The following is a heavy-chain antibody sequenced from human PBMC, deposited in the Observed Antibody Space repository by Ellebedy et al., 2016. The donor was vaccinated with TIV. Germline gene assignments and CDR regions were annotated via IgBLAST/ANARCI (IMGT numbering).Heavy chain of an antibody. CDR3: ARARSSGWLHTPDY. CDR1: GGSFSGYY. Sequence: MPSETLSLTCAVYGGSFSGYYWSWIRQPPGKGLEWIGEINHSGSPNYNPSLKSRGTISVDPSKNQFSLKLISVTAADTAVYYCARARSSGWLHTPDYWGQGILVTVSS. J-gene: IGHJ4*02. D-gene: IGHD6-19*01. V-gene: IGHV4-34*01. CDR2: INHSGSP.